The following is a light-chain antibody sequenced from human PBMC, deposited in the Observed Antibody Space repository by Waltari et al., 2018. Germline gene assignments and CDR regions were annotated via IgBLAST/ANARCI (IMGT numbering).Light chain of an antibody. CDR2: EVT. V-gene: IGLV2-18*02. J-gene: IGLJ3*02. Sequence: QSALTQPPSVSGSPGQSVTISCTAPSSALGCFNPVSWYQQPPGTAPKLLIYEVTYRPSGVPDRFSGSRSGNTASLTISGLQAEDEADYYCSSFTNSNTWVFGGGTKLTVL. CDR1: SSALGCFNP. CDR3: SSFTNSNTWV.